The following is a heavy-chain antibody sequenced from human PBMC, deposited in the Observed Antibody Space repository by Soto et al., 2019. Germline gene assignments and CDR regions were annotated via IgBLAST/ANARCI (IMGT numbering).Heavy chain of an antibody. D-gene: IGHD3-16*02. CDR2: INHSGST. CDR1: GGSFSGYY. V-gene: IGHV4-34*01. Sequence: SETLSLTCAVYGGSFSGYYWSWIRQPPGKGLEWIGEINHSGSTNYNPSLKSRVTISVDTSKNQFSLKLSSATAADTAVYYCARGLPEFSYDYVWGSYRRNWFDPWGQGTLVTVSS. J-gene: IGHJ5*02. CDR3: ARGLPEFSYDYVWGSYRRNWFDP.